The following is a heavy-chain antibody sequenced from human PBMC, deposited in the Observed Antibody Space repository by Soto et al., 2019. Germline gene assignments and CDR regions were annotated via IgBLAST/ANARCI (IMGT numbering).Heavy chain of an antibody. D-gene: IGHD6-19*01. CDR3: ARDSRGWYALDY. CDR1: GFTVSSNY. J-gene: IGHJ4*02. Sequence: EVQLVESEGGLVQPGGSLRLSCAASGFTVSSNYMSWVRQAPGKGLEWVSILYTSGSTYSADSVKGRFTISRHNSKNTLYLQMDSLRPEDTAVYYCARDSRGWYALDYWGQGTLVTVSS. CDR2: LYTSGST. V-gene: IGHV3-53*04.